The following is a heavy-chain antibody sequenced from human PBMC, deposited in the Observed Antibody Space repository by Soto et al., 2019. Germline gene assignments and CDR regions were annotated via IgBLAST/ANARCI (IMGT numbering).Heavy chain of an antibody. V-gene: IGHV4-39*01. CDR3: ARHGPLSNNWNRLDY. Sequence: QLQLQESGPGLVKPSETLSLTCTVSGGSISSSSYYWGWLRQPPGKGLAWIGYIYYSGSTSYNPSLKRRVPMSVDTSKNHCSLKLTSVTAADTAVYYCARHGPLSNNWNRLDYWGQGPLVTVSS. J-gene: IGHJ4*02. CDR2: IYYSGST. CDR1: GGSISSSSYY. D-gene: IGHD1-1*01.